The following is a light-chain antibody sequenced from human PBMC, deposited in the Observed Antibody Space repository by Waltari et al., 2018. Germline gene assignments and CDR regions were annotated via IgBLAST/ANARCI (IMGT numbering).Light chain of an antibody. V-gene: IGKV3-15*01. Sequence: EIVMTQSPATLSVSPGERATLSCRASQSVSSNLAWYQQKPGQAPRLLIYGASTRATGIPARFSGSGSGTELTLSISSLQSEDFEVYYCQQYNNWPLTFGGGAKVEIK. J-gene: IGKJ4*01. CDR2: GAS. CDR1: QSVSSN. CDR3: QQYNNWPLT.